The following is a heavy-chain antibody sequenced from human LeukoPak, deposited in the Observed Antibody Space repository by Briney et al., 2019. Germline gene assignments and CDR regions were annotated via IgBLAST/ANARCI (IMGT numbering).Heavy chain of an antibody. D-gene: IGHD3-10*01. CDR1: GGSISSSSYY. CDR3: XXXXXXXSXXQXXGXYYMXV. J-gene: IGHJ6*03. CDR2: IYYSGST. Sequence: CXVSGGSISSSSYYWGWIRQPPGKGLEWIGSIYYSGSTYYNPSLKSRVTISVDTSKNQFSLKLSSVTAADTDWYXXXXXXXXXSXXQXXGXYYMXVWGKGTTVTVSS. V-gene: IGHV4-39*07.